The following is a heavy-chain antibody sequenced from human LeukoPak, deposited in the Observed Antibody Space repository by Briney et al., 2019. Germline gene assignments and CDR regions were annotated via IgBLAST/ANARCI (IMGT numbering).Heavy chain of an antibody. CDR3: AADGLYGSGSFDY. CDR1: GGTFSSYA. V-gene: IGHV1-69*01. CDR2: IIPIFGTA. J-gene: IGHJ4*02. Sequence: LVKVSCKASGGTFSSYAISWVRQAPGQGLEWMGGIIPIFGTANYAQKFQGRVTITADESTSTAYMELSSLRSEDTAVYYCAADGLYGSGSFDYWGQGTLVTVSS. D-gene: IGHD3-10*01.